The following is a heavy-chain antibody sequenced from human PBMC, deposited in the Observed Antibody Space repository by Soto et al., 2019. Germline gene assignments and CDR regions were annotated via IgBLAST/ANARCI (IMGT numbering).Heavy chain of an antibody. CDR1: GFTFSDSW. CDR3: VRGGSNYAS. Sequence: EVHLVESGGGLVQPGGSLRLSCTASGFTFSDSWMTWVRQGPGKGLEWVARIKPDESEKKYADSVKGRFSISRDNAKNSMYLQMDSLRGEDTAVYYCVRGGSNYASWGQGTLVTVSS. D-gene: IGHD4-4*01. V-gene: IGHV3-7*01. CDR2: IKPDESEK. J-gene: IGHJ5*02.